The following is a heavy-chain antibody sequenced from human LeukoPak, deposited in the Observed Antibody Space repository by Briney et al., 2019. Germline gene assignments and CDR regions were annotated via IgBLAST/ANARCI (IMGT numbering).Heavy chain of an antibody. D-gene: IGHD2-15*01. V-gene: IGHV3-23*01. CDR2: ISGSGGST. Sequence: PGGSLRLSCAASGFTFSNYAMSWVRQAPGKGLEWVSAISGSGGSTYYADSVKGRFTISRDNSKNTLYLQMNSLRAEDTAVYYCAKGGDIVVVVAETKLPFDYWGQGTLVTVSS. CDR3: AKGGDIVVVVAETKLPFDY. J-gene: IGHJ4*02. CDR1: GFTFSNYA.